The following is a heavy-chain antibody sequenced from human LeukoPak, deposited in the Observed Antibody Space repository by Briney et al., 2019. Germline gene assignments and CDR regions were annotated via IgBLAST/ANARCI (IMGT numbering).Heavy chain of an antibody. J-gene: IGHJ4*02. CDR1: GGSISSYY. V-gene: IGHV4-4*07. CDR3: AREGNGGFGEFFDY. CDR2: IYTSGST. Sequence: MTSETLSLTCTVSGGSISSYYWSWIRQPAGKGLEWIGRIYTSGSTNYNPSLKSRVTMSVDTSKNQFSLKLSSVTAADTAVYYCAREGNGGFGEFFDYWGQGTLVTVSS. D-gene: IGHD3-10*01.